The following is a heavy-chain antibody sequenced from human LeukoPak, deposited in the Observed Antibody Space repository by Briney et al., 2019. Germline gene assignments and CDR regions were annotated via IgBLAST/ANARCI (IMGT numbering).Heavy chain of an antibody. CDR2: FYYSGST. CDR1: GGSISSHY. J-gene: IGHJ4*02. V-gene: IGHV4-59*11. Sequence: PSETLSLTCTVSGGSISSHYWSWSRQPPGKGLEWCGYFYYSGSTNYNPSPKSRVTISVDTSKHQFSLKLSSVTAADTAVYYCARGAITMVRGVIIRRAFDYWGQGTLVTVSS. CDR3: ARGAITMVRGVIIRRAFDY. D-gene: IGHD3-10*01.